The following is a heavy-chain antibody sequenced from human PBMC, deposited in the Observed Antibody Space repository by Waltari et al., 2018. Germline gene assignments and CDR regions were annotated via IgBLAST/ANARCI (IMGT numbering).Heavy chain of an antibody. CDR3: ARDLRFVEQSTFPGGGDF. V-gene: IGHV1-46*01. Sequence: QVQLVQSEAEVKKPGASVRVSCKASGYSFTRFHMYWVRQAPGQGLEWMGIINPSDGNEKYAQKFQGRMTLTRDTSTTTVYMQMSSLRSEDTAVYYCARDLRFVEQSTFPGGGDFWGPGTLVTVSS. D-gene: IGHD3-3*01. CDR2: INPSDGNE. J-gene: IGHJ4*02. CDR1: GYSFTRFH.